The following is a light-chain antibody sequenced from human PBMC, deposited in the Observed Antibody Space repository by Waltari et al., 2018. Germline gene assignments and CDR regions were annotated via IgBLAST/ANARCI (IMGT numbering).Light chain of an antibody. CDR1: QYISNN. CDR2: GAS. V-gene: IGKV3-15*01. Sequence: EIVMTQSPAALSVYPGARATTSSRASQYISNNLPWYQHKPGKPPRLLISGASTRATGVPASFSCSGSGTEFSLTISSLQSEDSAIYFCQQYNTWPPGTFGQGTKLEIK. CDR3: QQYNTWPPGT. J-gene: IGKJ2*02.